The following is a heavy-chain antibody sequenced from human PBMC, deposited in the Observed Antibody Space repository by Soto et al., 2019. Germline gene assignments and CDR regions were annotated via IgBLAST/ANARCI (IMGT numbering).Heavy chain of an antibody. CDR1: GGSISGYF. D-gene: IGHD6-6*01. V-gene: IGHV4-59*01. Sequence: QVQLQESGPRLVKPSETLSLTCTVSGGSISGYFWGWIRQPPGKGLQWIGNIYNTGNTNYNPSLMSRVTISVDTSKNQVSLNLTSVTAADTAVYFCAAPPRYWGQGILVTVSS. CDR3: AAPPRY. J-gene: IGHJ4*02. CDR2: IYNTGNT.